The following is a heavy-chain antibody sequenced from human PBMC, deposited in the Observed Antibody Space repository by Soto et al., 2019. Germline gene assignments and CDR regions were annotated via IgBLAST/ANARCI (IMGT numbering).Heavy chain of an antibody. Sequence: SVKVSCKASGYTFTSYDINWVRQTAGQGLEWMGRMSPKTANTGYAQKFQDRVTMTRSTSISTAYMELSSLKSEDTVVFYGRGGPLNWGFAFWGKLPPVTVSS. CDR3: RGGPLNWGFAF. V-gene: IGHV1-8*01. J-gene: IGHJ4*01. CDR2: MSPKTANT. D-gene: IGHD7-27*01. CDR1: GYTFTSYD.